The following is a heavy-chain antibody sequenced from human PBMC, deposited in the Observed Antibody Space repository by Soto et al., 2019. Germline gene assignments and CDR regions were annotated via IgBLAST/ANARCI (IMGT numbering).Heavy chain of an antibody. CDR1: GFTVSSNY. V-gene: IGHV3-53*01. CDR3: ARVAIVATTDAFDI. Sequence: PGGSLRLSCAASGFTVSSNYMSWVRQAPGKGLEWVSVIYSGGSTYYADSVKGRFTISRDNSKNTLYLQMNSLRAEDTAVYYCARVAIVATTDAFDIWGQGTMVTVSS. D-gene: IGHD5-12*01. CDR2: IYSGGST. J-gene: IGHJ3*02.